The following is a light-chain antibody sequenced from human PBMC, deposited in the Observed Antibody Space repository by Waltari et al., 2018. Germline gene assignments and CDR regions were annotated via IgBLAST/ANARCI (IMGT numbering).Light chain of an antibody. Sequence: QSALTQPASVSGSPGQPITISCTGTSSDVGGYNYVSWYQQHPGKAPKLMIYDVSNRPSGVSNRFSGSKSGNTASLTISGLQAEDEADYYCSSYTSNSRGVFGTGTKVTVL. CDR3: SSYTSNSRGV. CDR1: SSDVGGYNY. J-gene: IGLJ1*01. V-gene: IGLV2-14*03. CDR2: DVS.